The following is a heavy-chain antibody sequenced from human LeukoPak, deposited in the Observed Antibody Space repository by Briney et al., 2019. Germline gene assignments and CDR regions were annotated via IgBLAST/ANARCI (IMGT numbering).Heavy chain of an antibody. CDR2: IYENGGTT. CDR1: GFTFRSHA. V-gene: IGHV3-23*01. CDR3: AKEWQIDY. J-gene: IGHJ4*02. Sequence: GGSLRLSCVGSGFTFRSHAMSWVRQAPEKGLEFVSGIYENGGTTYYADSVKGRFTISRDNSKNTLYLQMNSLRAEDTAVYYCAKEWQIDYWGQGTLVTVSS. D-gene: IGHD5-12*01.